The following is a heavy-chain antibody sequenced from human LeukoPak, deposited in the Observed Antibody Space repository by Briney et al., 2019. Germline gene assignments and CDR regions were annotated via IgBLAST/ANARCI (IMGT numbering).Heavy chain of an antibody. CDR1: GGTFSSYA. CDR3: ARARGSSSWPYYFDY. Sequence: ASVKVSCKASGGTFSSYAISWVRQAPGQGLEWMGGIIPIFGTANYAQKFQGRVTITTDESTSTAYMELSRLRSDDTAVYYCARARGSSSWPYYFDYWGQGTLVTVSS. J-gene: IGHJ4*02. V-gene: IGHV1-69*05. CDR2: IIPIFGTA. D-gene: IGHD6-13*01.